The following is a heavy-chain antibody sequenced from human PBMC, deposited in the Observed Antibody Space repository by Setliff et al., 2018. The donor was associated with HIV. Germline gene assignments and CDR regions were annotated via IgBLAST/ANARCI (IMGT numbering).Heavy chain of an antibody. CDR2: ISHSGST. CDR3: ARVTTVTSYYYYYYYMDV. CDR1: GGSFSDYY. V-gene: IGHV4-34*01. Sequence: PSETLSLTCGVYGGSFSDYYWSWIRQPPGKGLEWIGEISHSGSTSYNPSLKSRVTMSVDTSKNQFSLKLSSVTAADTAVYYCARVTTVTSYYYYYYYMDVWGKGTTVTVSS. J-gene: IGHJ6*03. D-gene: IGHD4-17*01.